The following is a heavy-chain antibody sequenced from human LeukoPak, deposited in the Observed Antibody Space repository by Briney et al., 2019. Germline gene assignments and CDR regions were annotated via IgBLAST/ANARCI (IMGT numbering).Heavy chain of an antibody. CDR2: ISGSGSTI. J-gene: IGHJ4*02. Sequence: GGSLRLSCAASGFTFSDYYMSWIRQAPGKGPEWVSYISGSGSTIYYADSVKGRFTISRDNAKNSLYLQMNSLRAEDTAVYYCARGGAAAGTTPEAFQWLASYYFDYWGQGTLVTVSS. CDR3: ARGGAAAGTTPEAFQWLASYYFDY. D-gene: IGHD6-13*01. CDR1: GFTFSDYY. V-gene: IGHV3-11*01.